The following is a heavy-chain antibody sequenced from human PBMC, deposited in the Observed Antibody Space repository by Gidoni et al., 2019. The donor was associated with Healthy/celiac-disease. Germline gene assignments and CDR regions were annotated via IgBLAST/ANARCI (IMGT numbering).Heavy chain of an antibody. CDR2: IIPIFGTA. CDR1: GGTFSSYA. J-gene: IGHJ5*02. D-gene: IGHD2-2*01. Sequence: QVQPVQSGAEVKKPGSSVKVSCKASGGTFSSYAISWVRQAPGQGLEWMGGIIPIFGTANYAQKFQGRVTITADESTSTAYMELSSLRSEDTAVYYCARAGAVGACSSTSCDGWFDPWGQGTLVTVSS. CDR3: ARAGAVGACSSTSCDGWFDP. V-gene: IGHV1-69*01.